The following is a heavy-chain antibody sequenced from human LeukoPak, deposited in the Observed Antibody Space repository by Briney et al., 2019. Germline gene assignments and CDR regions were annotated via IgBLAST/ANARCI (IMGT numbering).Heavy chain of an antibody. CDR1: GFTFSDYY. V-gene: IGHV3-11*01. D-gene: IGHD3-22*01. J-gene: IGHJ6*02. CDR3: ARDWNYYDSSGYWSKYYYYYYGMDV. Sequence: KPGGSLRLSCAASGFTFSDYYMSWIRQAPGKGLEWVSYISSSGSTIYYADSVKGRFTISRDNAKNSLYLQMNSLRAEDTAVHYCARDWNYYDSSGYWSKYYYYYYGMDVWGQGTTVTVSS. CDR2: ISSSGSTI.